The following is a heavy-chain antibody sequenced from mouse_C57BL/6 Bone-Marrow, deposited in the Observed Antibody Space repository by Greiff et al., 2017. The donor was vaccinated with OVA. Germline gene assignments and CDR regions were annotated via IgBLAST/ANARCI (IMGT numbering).Heavy chain of an antibody. Sequence: QVQLQQSGAELVRPGTSVKVSCKASGYAFTNYSIEWVKQRPGQGLEWIGVINPGSGGTNYNEKFKGKATLTADKSSSTAYMQLSSLTSEDSAVYFCASDYYGSSYAMDYWGQGTSVTESS. D-gene: IGHD1-1*01. CDR1: GYAFTNYS. V-gene: IGHV1-54*01. CDR3: ASDYYGSSYAMDY. CDR2: INPGSGGT. J-gene: IGHJ4*01.